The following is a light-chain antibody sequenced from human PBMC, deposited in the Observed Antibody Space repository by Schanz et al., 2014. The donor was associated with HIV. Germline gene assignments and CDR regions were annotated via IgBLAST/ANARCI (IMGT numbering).Light chain of an antibody. CDR3: AAWDDRLNGPV. J-gene: IGLJ2*01. CDR2: GNT. V-gene: IGLV1-44*01. CDR1: GSNIGSNY. Sequence: QSVLTQPPSVSAAPGQKVTISCSGSGSNIGSNYVSWYQQLPGTAPKLLIYGNTNRPSGVPDRFSGSRSGTSASLAITGLQAEDEADYYCAAWDDRLNGPVFGGGTKLTVL.